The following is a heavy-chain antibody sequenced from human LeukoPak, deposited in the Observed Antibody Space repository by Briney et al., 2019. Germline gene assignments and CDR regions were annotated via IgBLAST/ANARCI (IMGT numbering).Heavy chain of an antibody. Sequence: PGGSLRLSCAASGFTFSSYGMHWVRQAPGKGLEWAAVISYDGSNKYYADSVKGRFTISRDNSKNTLYLQMNSLRAEDTAVYYCAKLNYDILTGYTDYWGQGTLVTVSS. V-gene: IGHV3-30*18. CDR1: GFTFSSYG. J-gene: IGHJ4*02. CDR3: AKLNYDILTGYTDY. CDR2: ISYDGSNK. D-gene: IGHD3-9*01.